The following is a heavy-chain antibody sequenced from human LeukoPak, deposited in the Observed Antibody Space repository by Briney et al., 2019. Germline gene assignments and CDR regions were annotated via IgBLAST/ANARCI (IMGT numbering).Heavy chain of an antibody. D-gene: IGHD3-10*01. J-gene: IGHJ4*02. CDR1: GGPFSGYF. CDR3: ARRYYYNLGSFPFDF. Sequence: TSETLSLTCAVSGGPFSGYFWSWLRQSSGKGLEWIGEIHNSGTTNYNPSLNSRVTISEDTSKNQFYLNLSSVTAADTAVYYCARRYYYNLGSFPFDFWGQGTLVTVSS. CDR2: IHNSGTT. V-gene: IGHV4-34*01.